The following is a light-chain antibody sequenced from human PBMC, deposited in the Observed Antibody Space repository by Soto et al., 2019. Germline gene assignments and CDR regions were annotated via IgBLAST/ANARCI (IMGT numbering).Light chain of an antibody. V-gene: IGKV3-20*01. Sequence: EIVLTQSPGTLSLSPGERATLSCRASQSVSSSYLAWYQQKPGQAPRLLIYETSNRATGIPDRFSGSGSGADFTLNISRLEPEDFAVYYCQQYGSSSMYTFGQGTKLEIK. CDR2: ETS. CDR3: QQYGSSSMYT. J-gene: IGKJ2*01. CDR1: QSVSSSY.